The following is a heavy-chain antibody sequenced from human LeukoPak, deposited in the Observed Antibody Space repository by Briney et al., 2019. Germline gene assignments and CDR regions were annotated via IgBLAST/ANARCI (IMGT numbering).Heavy chain of an antibody. CDR3: ARVPWCGGYCPNWFDP. CDR1: GYTFTTYG. CDR2: ISTYSGNI. Sequence: ASVKVSCKASGYTFTTYGISWVRQAPGQGPEWMGWISTYSGNIHYAQELQGRVTLTTDTSTSTAYMDLRSLRSDDTAVYYCARVPWCGGYCPNWFDPWGQGTLVTVPS. V-gene: IGHV1-18*01. J-gene: IGHJ5*02. D-gene: IGHD2-21*02.